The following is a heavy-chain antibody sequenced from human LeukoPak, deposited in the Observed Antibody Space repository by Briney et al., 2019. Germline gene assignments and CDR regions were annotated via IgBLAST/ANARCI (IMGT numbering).Heavy chain of an antibody. CDR2: IYYSGST. V-gene: IGHV4-39*01. CDR1: GGSISSSSYY. J-gene: IGHJ6*03. CDR3: ARHTHYYYMDV. Sequence: SETLSLTCTVSGGSISSSSYYWGWLRQPPGKGLEWIGSIYYSGSTYYNPSLKSRVTISVDTSKNQFSLKLSSVTAADTAVYYCARHTHYYYMDVWGKGTTVTISS.